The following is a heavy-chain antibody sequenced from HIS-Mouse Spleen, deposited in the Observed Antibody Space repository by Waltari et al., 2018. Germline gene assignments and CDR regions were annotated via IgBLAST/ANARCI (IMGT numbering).Heavy chain of an antibody. CDR3: AKERVTGTYYFDY. J-gene: IGHJ4*02. Sequence: QVQLVESGGGVVQPGSTFSSYGMHWVRQAPGKGLEWVAVIWYDGSNKYYADSVKGRFTISRDNSKNTLYLQMNSLRAEDTAVYYCAKERVTGTYYFDYWGQGTLVTVSS. V-gene: IGHV3-33*06. CDR2: IWYDGSNK. D-gene: IGHD1-7*01. CDR1: STFSSYG.